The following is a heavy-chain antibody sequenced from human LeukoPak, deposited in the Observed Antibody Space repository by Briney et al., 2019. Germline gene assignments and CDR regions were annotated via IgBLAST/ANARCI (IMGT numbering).Heavy chain of an antibody. D-gene: IGHD7-27*01. Sequence: GGSLRLSCAGSGFTFSSYGMHWVRQAPGKGLEWVAVISYDGSNKYYADSVKGRFTISRDNSKNTLYLQMNSLRAEDTAVYYCAKDRLGYFDYWGQGTLVTVSS. CDR3: AKDRLGYFDY. CDR1: GFTFSSYG. J-gene: IGHJ4*02. CDR2: ISYDGSNK. V-gene: IGHV3-30*18.